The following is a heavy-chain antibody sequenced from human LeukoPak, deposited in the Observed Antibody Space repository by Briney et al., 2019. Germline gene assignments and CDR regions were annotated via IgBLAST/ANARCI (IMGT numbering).Heavy chain of an antibody. D-gene: IGHD1-26*01. V-gene: IGHV4-34*01. CDR1: GGSFSGYY. Sequence: SETLSLTCAVYGGSFSGYYWSWIRQPPGKGLEWIGEINHSGSTNYNPSLKSRVTISVDTSKNQFSLKLSSVTAADTAVYYCARGVVGDDYWGQGTLVTVPS. CDR3: ARGVVGDDY. CDR2: INHSGST. J-gene: IGHJ4*02.